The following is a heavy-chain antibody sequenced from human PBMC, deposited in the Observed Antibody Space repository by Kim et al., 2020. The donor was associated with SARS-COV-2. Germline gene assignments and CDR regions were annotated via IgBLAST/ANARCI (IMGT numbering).Heavy chain of an antibody. Sequence: GGSLRLSCAASGFTFDDYAMHWVRQAPGKGLEWVSGISWNSGSIGYADSVKGRFTISRDNAKNSLYLQMNSLRAEDTALYYCAKDRGCMGGSCYSFLYGMDVWGQGTTVTVSS. V-gene: IGHV3-9*01. CDR1: GFTFDDYA. D-gene: IGHD2-15*01. J-gene: IGHJ6*02. CDR3: AKDRGCMGGSCYSFLYGMDV. CDR2: ISWNSGSI.